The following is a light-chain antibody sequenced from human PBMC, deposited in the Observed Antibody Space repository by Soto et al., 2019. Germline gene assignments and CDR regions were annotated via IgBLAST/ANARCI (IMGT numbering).Light chain of an antibody. CDR1: QSVSNY. CDR3: QQRSNWPGT. CDR2: DAS. Sequence: EIVLTQSPATLSLSPGERATPSCRASQSVSNYLAWYQQRPGQAPRLLIYDASNRATGIPARFSGSGSGTDFTLTISSLEPEDFAVYYCQQRSNWPGTFGQGTRLEIK. V-gene: IGKV3-11*01. J-gene: IGKJ5*01.